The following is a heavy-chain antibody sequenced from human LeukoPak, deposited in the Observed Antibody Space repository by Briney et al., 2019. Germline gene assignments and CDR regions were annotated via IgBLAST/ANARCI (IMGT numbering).Heavy chain of an antibody. Sequence: ASVKVSCKASGYTFTSYGISWVRQAPGQGLEWMGWISAYNGNTNYAQKLQGRVTMTTDTSTSTAYMELRNLRSDDTAVYYCARDGLGYNWNYAPSDYWGQGTLVTVSS. D-gene: IGHD1-7*01. CDR2: ISAYNGNT. J-gene: IGHJ4*02. CDR1: GYTFTSYG. V-gene: IGHV1-18*01. CDR3: ARDGLGYNWNYAPSDY.